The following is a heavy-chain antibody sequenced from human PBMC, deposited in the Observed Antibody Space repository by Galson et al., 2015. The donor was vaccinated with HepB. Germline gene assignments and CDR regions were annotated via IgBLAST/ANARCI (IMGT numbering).Heavy chain of an antibody. V-gene: IGHV1-3*01. D-gene: IGHD3-10*01. CDR3: AREGSGSYDS. CDR1: GYIFTTYA. CDR2: INAGNGNT. Sequence: SVTVSCKASGYIFTTYAMHWVRQAPGQRLEWMGWINAGNGNTKYSQKFQGRVTITRDTSASTAYMELSSLRSEDTAVYYCAREGSGSYDSWGQGTLITVSS. J-gene: IGHJ4*02.